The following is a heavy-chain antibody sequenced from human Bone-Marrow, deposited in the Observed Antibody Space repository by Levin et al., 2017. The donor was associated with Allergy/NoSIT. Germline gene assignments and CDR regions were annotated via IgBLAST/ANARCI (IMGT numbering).Heavy chain of an antibody. CDR1: GGSVSSGSYY. V-gene: IGHV4-61*01. J-gene: IGHJ4*02. Sequence: SQTLSLTCTVSGGSVSSGSYYWSWIRQPPGKGLEWIGYIYYSGSTNYNPSLKSRVTISVDTSKNQFSLKLSSVTAADTAVYYCARYDYGDYVGFDYWGQGTLVTVSS. CDR3: ARYDYGDYVGFDY. CDR2: IYYSGST. D-gene: IGHD4-17*01.